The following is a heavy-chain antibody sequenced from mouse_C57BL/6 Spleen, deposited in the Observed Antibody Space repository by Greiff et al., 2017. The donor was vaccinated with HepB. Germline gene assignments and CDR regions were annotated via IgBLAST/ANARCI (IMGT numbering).Heavy chain of an antibody. CDR1: GYTFTSYW. CDR3: ARGQVYYGNPFDD. V-gene: IGHV1-52*01. D-gene: IGHD2-1*01. Sequence: QVQLKQPGAELVRPGSSVKLSCKASGYTFTSYWMHWVKQRPIQGLEWIGNIDPSDSETHYNQKFKDKATLTVDKSSSKAYMQLSSLTSEDSAVYYCARGQVYYGNPFDDWGQGTTLTVSS. J-gene: IGHJ2*01. CDR2: IDPSDSET.